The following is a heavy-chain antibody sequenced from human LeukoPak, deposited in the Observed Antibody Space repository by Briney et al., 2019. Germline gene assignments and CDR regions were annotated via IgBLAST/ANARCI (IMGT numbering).Heavy chain of an antibody. J-gene: IGHJ5*02. V-gene: IGHV5-51*01. CDR1: GYSFTSYW. D-gene: IGHD2-8*01. CDR3: ARHGGSYCTNGVCPTRGSNWFDP. Sequence: GESLKISCKGSGYSFTSYWIGWVRQMPGKGLEWMGIIYPGDSDTRYSPSFQGQVTISADKSISTAYLQWSSLEASDTAMYYCARHGGSYCTNGVCPTRGSNWFDPWGQGTLVTVSS. CDR2: IYPGDSDT.